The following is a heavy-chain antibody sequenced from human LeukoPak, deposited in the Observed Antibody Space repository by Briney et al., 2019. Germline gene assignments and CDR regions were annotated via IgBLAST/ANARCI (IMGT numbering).Heavy chain of an antibody. CDR3: TRGLQAYGELDY. CDR1: GPTPGDYA. CDR2: IRSKAYEGTQ. V-gene: IGHV3-49*04. Sequence: PGESLSPSCIPSGPTPGDYATTWVRQAPERGLGWEGLIRSKAYEGTQEYAASETGRFTTSREDSKSIAYLQTNSLQMEDTAVYYCTRGLQAYGELDYWGQGALVTVSS. J-gene: IGHJ4*02. D-gene: IGHD4-17*01.